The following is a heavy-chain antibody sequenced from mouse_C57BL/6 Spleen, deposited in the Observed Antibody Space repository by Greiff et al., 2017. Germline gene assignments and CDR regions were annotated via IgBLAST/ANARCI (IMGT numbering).Heavy chain of an antibody. J-gene: IGHJ2*01. Sequence: QVQLQQPGAELVMPGASVKLSCKASGYTFTSYWMPWVKQRPGQGLEWIGEIDPSDSYTNYNQKFKGKSTLTVDKSSSTAYMQRSSLTSEDSAVYYGARSGAGVDYWGQGTTLTVSS. CDR2: IDPSDSYT. CDR1: GYTFTSYW. V-gene: IGHV1-69*01. CDR3: ARSGAGVDY.